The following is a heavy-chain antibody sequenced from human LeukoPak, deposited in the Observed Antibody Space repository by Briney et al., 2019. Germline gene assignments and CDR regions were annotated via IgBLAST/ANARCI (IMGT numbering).Heavy chain of an antibody. D-gene: IGHD2-2*01. V-gene: IGHV3-21*01. CDR1: GFTFSSYS. J-gene: IGHJ4*02. CDR2: ISSSSSYI. Sequence: GGSLRLSCAASGFTFSSYSMNWVRQAPGKGLEWASPISSSSSYIYYADSVKGRFTISRDNAKNSLYLQMNSLRAEDTAVYYCARALTAASDYWGQGTLVTVSS. CDR3: ARALTAASDY.